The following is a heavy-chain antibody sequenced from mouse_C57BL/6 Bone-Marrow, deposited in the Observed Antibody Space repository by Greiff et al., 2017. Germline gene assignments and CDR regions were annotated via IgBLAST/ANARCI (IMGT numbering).Heavy chain of an antibody. Sequence: QVQLQQPGAELVMPGASVKLSCKASGYTFTSYWMHWVKQRPGQGLEWIGEIDPSDSYTNYNQKFKGKSTLTVDKSSSTAYMQLSSLTSEDSAVYYCAREDDGYYPDYWGQDTTLTVSS. CDR1: GYTFTSYW. V-gene: IGHV1-69*01. CDR3: AREDDGYYPDY. CDR2: IDPSDSYT. D-gene: IGHD2-3*01. J-gene: IGHJ2*01.